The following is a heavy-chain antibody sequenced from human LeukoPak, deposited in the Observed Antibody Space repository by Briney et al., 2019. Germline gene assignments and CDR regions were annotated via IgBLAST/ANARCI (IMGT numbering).Heavy chain of an antibody. CDR1: GGSISSSSYY. V-gene: IGHV4-39*07. CDR2: IKHSGST. J-gene: IGHJ4*02. Sequence: SETLSLTCTVSGGSISSSSYYWGWIRQPPGKGLEWIGEIKHSGSTYYNPSLKSRVTMSVDTSKNQFSLKLNSVTAADTAVYYCARGNPTTVKTFDSWGQGTLVTVSS. CDR3: ARGNPTTVKTFDS. D-gene: IGHD4-4*01.